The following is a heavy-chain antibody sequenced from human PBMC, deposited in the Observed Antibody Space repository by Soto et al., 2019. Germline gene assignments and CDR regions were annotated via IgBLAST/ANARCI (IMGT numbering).Heavy chain of an antibody. D-gene: IGHD2-21*01. CDR2: IYYSGST. Sequence: SETLSLTCTVSGGSVSSGSYYWSWIRQPPGKGLEWIGYIYYSGSTNYNPSLKSRVTISVDTSKNQFSLKLSSVTAADTAVYYCDLDSHRPRKGCDAWGQGTLVTVSS. CDR1: GGSVSSGSYY. J-gene: IGHJ5*02. CDR3: DLDSHRPRKGCDA. V-gene: IGHV4-61*01.